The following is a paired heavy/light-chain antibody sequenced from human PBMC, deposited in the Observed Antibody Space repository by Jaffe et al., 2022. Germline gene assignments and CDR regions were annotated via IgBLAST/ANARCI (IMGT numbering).Light chain of an antibody. CDR3: QQRSNWPPAWT. Sequence: EIVLTQSPATLSLSPGERATLSCRASQSVSSYLAWYQQKPGQAPRLLIYDASNRATGIPARFSGSGSGTDFTLTISSLEPEDFAVYYCQQRSNWPPAWTFGQGTKVEIK. CDR2: DAS. V-gene: IGKV3-11*01. J-gene: IGKJ1*01. CDR1: QSVSSY.
Heavy chain of an antibody. Sequence: QVQLVESGGGLVKPGGSLRLSCAASGFTFSDYYMSWIRQAPGKGLEWVSYISSSGSTIYYADSVKGRFTISRDNAKNSLYLQMNSLRAEDTAVYYCARELGYCSGGSCHRYYFDYWGQGTLVTVSS. CDR1: GFTFSDYY. CDR2: ISSSGSTI. D-gene: IGHD2-15*01. J-gene: IGHJ4*02. CDR3: ARELGYCSGGSCHRYYFDY. V-gene: IGHV3-11*01.